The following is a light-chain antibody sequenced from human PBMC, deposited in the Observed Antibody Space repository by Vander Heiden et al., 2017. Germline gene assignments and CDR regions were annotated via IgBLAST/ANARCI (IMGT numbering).Light chain of an antibody. CDR3: QQYGSSPST. CDR1: QSVSSSY. Sequence: ETVLTQSPATLSSSAGERATLSGRAGQSVSSSYLAWYQQKPGQAPRLLIYGASSRATGIPDSFSGSGSGTDFTLTISRLEPEDFAVYYCQQYGSSPSTFGPGTKVDIK. J-gene: IGKJ3*01. CDR2: GAS. V-gene: IGKV3-20*01.